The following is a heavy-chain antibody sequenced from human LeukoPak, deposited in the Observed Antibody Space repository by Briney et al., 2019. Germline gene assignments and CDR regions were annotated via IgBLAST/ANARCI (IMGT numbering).Heavy chain of an antibody. D-gene: IGHD4-11*01. CDR3: ARSVPDYTRFDY. Sequence: GGSQRLSCVASGFTFSDYAMNWVRQAPGKGLEWVSTFKTNSGQVYYAESVRGRFTISRVNSKNTVYLEMSSLRAEDTALYFCARSVPDYTRFDYWGQGALVTVSS. V-gene: IGHV3-23*01. CDR2: FKTNSGQV. J-gene: IGHJ4*02. CDR1: GFTFSDYA.